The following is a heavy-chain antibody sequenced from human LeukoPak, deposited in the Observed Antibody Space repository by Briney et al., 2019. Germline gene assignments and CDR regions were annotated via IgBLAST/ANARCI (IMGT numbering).Heavy chain of an antibody. V-gene: IGHV3-30*09. D-gene: IGHD2-2*01. J-gene: IGHJ4*02. CDR3: ARDDLGYCTTTTCSISHFDY. CDR2: ISYDESKE. CDR1: GFTFSSYV. Sequence: GGSLRLSCAASGFTFSSYVMHWVRQAPGKGLEWVALISYDESKEYYADSVKGRFAISRDNSKNTLYLQMNSLRAEDTAVYYCARDDLGYCTTTTCSISHFDYWGQGTLVTVSS.